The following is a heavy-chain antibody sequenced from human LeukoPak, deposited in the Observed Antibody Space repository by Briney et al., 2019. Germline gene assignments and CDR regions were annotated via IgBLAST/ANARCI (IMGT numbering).Heavy chain of an antibody. CDR3: ARDGNLDF. J-gene: IGHJ4*02. Sequence: ASVKVSCKASGYIFTRYAIHWVRQAPGQGLEWMGWINTNTGNPTYAQGFKGRFVFFLATSANTTYLQISRLKAGDTAVYYCARDGNLDFWGQGTLVTVSS. V-gene: IGHV7-4-1*02. CDR2: INTNTGNP. D-gene: IGHD4-23*01. CDR1: GYIFTRYA.